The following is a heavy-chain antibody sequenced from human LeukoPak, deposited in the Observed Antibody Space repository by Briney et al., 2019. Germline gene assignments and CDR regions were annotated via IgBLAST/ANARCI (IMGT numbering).Heavy chain of an antibody. J-gene: IGHJ4*02. CDR2: IIPIFGTA. D-gene: IGHD2-2*01. CDR1: GGTFSSYA. Sequence: ASVTVSCTASGGTFSSYAISWVRQAPGQGLEWMGGIIPIFGTANYAQKFQGRVTITADESTSTAYMELSSLRSEDTAVYYCARGGRVLWLFGPFDYWGQGTLVTVSS. V-gene: IGHV1-69*13. CDR3: ARGGRVLWLFGPFDY.